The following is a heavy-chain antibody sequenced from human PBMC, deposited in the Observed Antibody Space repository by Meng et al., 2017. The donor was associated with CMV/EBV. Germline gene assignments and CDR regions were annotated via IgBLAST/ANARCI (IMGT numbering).Heavy chain of an antibody. CDR1: GYSFTGYW. J-gene: IGHJ5*02. CDR2: IYPGDSDT. D-gene: IGHD5-12*01. V-gene: IGHV5-51*07. Sequence: GESLKISCKGSGYSFTGYWIGWVHQMPGKGLEWMGIIYPGDSDTRYSPSFQGQVTISADKSISTAYLQWSSLKASDTAMYYCARHGGIYSGYDNNWFDPWGQGTLVTVSS. CDR3: ARHGGIYSGYDNNWFDP.